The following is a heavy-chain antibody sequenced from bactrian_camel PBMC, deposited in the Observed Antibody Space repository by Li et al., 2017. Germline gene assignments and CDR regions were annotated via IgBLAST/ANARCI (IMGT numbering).Heavy chain of an antibody. CDR2: IAYDGWVT. CDR3: AAGPRELCPAIAVRSAVPNFIY. CDR1: GFQFSDYP. J-gene: IGHJ4*01. V-gene: IGHV3S42*01. Sequence: VQLVESGGGSVQAGGSLRLSCVASGFQFSDYPMSWVRQAPGKGLEWVAQIAYDGWVTRYHDSAKGRFTISRDNAMNTLYLQLNSLKPEDTAMYYCAAGPRELCPAIAVRSAVPNFIYWGQGTQVTVS. D-gene: IGHD3*01.